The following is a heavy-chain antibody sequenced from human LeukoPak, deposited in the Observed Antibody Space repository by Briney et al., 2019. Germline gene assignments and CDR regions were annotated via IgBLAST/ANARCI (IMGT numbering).Heavy chain of an antibody. CDR1: GSTFSNYW. CDR2: IKTDGSEK. V-gene: IGHV3-7*01. D-gene: IGHD3-22*01. Sequence: GGSLRLSCEGSGSTFSNYWMGWVRQAPGKGLQWVANIKTDGSEKYYVDSVKGRFTISRDNAKNSLYLQMNSLRAEDTAVYYCATYSSLNRREFQFWGQGTLLTVSS. J-gene: IGHJ1*01. CDR3: ATYSSLNRREFQF.